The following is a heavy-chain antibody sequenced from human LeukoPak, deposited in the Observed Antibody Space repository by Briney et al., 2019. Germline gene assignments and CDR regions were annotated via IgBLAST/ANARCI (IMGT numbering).Heavy chain of an antibody. Sequence: GGSLRLSCAASGFTFSSYWMSWVRQAPGKGLEWVANIKQDGSAKYYVDSVKGRFTVSRDNAKNSLYLQMNSLRAEDSAVYYCARNHYGVYGRGDWFDPWGQGTLVTVSS. V-gene: IGHV3-7*01. CDR3: ARNHYGVYGRGDWFDP. CDR1: GFTFSSYW. D-gene: IGHD4-17*01. CDR2: IKQDGSAK. J-gene: IGHJ5*02.